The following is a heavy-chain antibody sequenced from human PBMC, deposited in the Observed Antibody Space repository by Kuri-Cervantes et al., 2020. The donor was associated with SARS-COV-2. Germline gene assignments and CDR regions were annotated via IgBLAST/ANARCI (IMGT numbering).Heavy chain of an antibody. V-gene: IGHV4-61*08. Sequence: GSLRLSCTVSGGSISSGDYYWSWIRQPPGKGLEWIGYIYYSGSTNYNPSLKSRVTISVDTSKNQFSLKLSSVTAADTAVYYCARDGRYGELNWFDPWGQGTLVTVSS. J-gene: IGHJ5*02. CDR2: IYYSGST. D-gene: IGHD4-17*01. CDR1: GGSISSGDYY. CDR3: ARDGRYGELNWFDP.